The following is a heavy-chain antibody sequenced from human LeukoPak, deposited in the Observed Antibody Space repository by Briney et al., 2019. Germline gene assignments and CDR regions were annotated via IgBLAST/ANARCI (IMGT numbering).Heavy chain of an antibody. CDR1: GFTVSNNY. Sequence: GGSLRLSCAVSGFTVSNNYISWVRQAPGKGPEWVSVIYSGGSTKYADSVKARFTISRDNSKNTVYLQMNSLRADDTAVYYCARATLDNWGQGTLVTVSS. CDR2: IYSGGST. J-gene: IGHJ4*02. CDR3: ARATLDN. V-gene: IGHV3-53*01.